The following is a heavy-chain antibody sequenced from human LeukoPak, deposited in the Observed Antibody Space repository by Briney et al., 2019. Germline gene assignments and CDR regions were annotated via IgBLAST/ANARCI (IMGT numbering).Heavy chain of an antibody. J-gene: IGHJ6*03. CDR3: ARHSVSRGSYYFYYMDV. CDR1: GGSFSGYY. Sequence: SETLSLTCAVYGGSFSGYYWSWIRQPPGKGLEWIGEINHSGSTNYNPSLKSRVTISGDTSKNQFSLKLSSVTAADTAVYFCARHSVSRGSYYFYYMDVWGKGTTVTVSS. D-gene: IGHD5/OR15-5a*01. V-gene: IGHV4-34*01. CDR2: INHSGST.